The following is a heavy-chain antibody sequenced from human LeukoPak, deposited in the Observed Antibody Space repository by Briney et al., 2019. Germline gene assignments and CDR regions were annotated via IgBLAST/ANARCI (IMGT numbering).Heavy chain of an antibody. D-gene: IGHD6-19*01. CDR2: IYTSGST. J-gene: IGHJ4*02. Sequence: SQTLSLTCTVSGGSISSGSYYWSRIRQPAGKGLEWIGRIYTSGSTNYNPSLKSRVTISVDTSKNQFSLKLSSVTAADTAVYYCARWASGWGANFDYWGQGTLVTVSS. V-gene: IGHV4-61*02. CDR1: GGSISSGSYY. CDR3: ARWASGWGANFDY.